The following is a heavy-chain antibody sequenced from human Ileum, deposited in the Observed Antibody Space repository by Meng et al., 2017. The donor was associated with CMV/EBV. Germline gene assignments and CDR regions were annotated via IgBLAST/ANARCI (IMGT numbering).Heavy chain of an antibody. J-gene: IGHJ5*01. CDR3: ARVAVRYSAFDAQFDS. V-gene: IGHV3-30*04. D-gene: IGHD5-12*01. Sequence: GESLKISCAASGFTFSHYTMHWVRQAPGKGLEWVAIISYEGSYKHYADAVKGRFTISRDNSKNTLFLQMNSLRGEDTAVYYCARVAVRYSAFDAQFDSWGQGTLVTVSS. CDR2: ISYEGSYK. CDR1: GFTFSHYT.